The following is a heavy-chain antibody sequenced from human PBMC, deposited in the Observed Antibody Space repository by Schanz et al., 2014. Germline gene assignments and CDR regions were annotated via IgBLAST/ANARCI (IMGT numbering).Heavy chain of an antibody. CDR1: GGSISSGGYS. V-gene: IGHV4-30-4*07. Sequence: QVQLQESGPGLVKPSQTLSLTCAVSGGSISSGGYSWSWIRQPPGKGLEWIGYIFFRGSTYYNPSPKSRVTISIDPSKNQFSLRLPSVTAADTAVYYCYGMDVWGQGTTVTVSS. CDR2: IFFRGST. J-gene: IGHJ6*02. CDR3: YGMDV.